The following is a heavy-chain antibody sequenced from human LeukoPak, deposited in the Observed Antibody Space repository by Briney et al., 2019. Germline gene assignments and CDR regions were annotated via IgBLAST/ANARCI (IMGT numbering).Heavy chain of an antibody. Sequence: PSETLSLTCTVSGYSISSGYYWGWIRQPPGKGLEWIGSIYHSGSTYYNPSLKSRVTISVDTSKNQFSLKLSSVTAADTAVYYCARDGQWLGPIDYWGQGTLVTVSS. J-gene: IGHJ4*02. CDR2: IYHSGST. D-gene: IGHD6-19*01. V-gene: IGHV4-38-2*02. CDR1: GYSISSGYY. CDR3: ARDGQWLGPIDY.